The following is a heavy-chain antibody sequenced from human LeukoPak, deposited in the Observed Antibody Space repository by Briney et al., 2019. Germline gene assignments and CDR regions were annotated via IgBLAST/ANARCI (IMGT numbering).Heavy chain of an antibody. V-gene: IGHV4-59*08. CDR1: GGSISSYY. D-gene: IGHD2-21*02. Sequence: PSETLSLTCTVSGGSISSYYWSWIRQPPGKGLEWIGYIYYSGSTNYNPSLRSRVTISVDTSKNQFSLKLSSVTAADTAVYYCARPYCGGDCYSADWYFDLWGRGTLVTVSS. CDR2: IYYSGST. J-gene: IGHJ2*01. CDR3: ARPYCGGDCYSADWYFDL.